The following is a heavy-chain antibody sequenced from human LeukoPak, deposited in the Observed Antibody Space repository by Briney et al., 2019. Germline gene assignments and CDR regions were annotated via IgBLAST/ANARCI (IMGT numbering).Heavy chain of an antibody. CDR1: GGTFSSYA. J-gene: IGHJ3*02. D-gene: IGHD1-26*01. CDR2: IIPILGIA. CDR3: ARRLGGSYDDAFDI. V-gene: IGHV1-69*04. Sequence: SVKVSCKASGGTFSSYAISRVRQAPGQGLEWMGRIIPILGIANYAQKFQGRVTITADKSTSTAYMELSSLRSEDTAVYYCARRLGGSYDDAFDIWGQGTMVTVSS.